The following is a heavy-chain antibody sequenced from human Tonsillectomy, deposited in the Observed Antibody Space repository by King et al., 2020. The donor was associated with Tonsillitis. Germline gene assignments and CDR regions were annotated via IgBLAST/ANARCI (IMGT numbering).Heavy chain of an antibody. V-gene: IGHV3-30*18. J-gene: IGHJ6*02. CDR2: MSYDGSNK. CDR3: AKDFSRYYDSLTGANGMDV. D-gene: IGHD3-9*01. Sequence: QLVQSGGGVVQPGRSLRLSCAASGFTFSNYGMHWVRQAPGKGLEWVAGMSYDGSNKYYADSVKGRFTISRDNSKNTLYLQMNSLRAEDTAVYYCAKDFSRYYDSLTGANGMDVWGQGTTVTVSS. CDR1: GFTFSNYG.